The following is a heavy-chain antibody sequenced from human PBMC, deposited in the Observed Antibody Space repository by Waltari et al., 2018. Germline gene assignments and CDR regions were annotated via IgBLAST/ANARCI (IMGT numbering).Heavy chain of an antibody. D-gene: IGHD6-13*01. CDR1: GYTFTGYY. CDR2: INPNSGGT. J-gene: IGHJ4*02. CDR3: ARAPYSSSRGFDY. V-gene: IGHV1-2*02. Sequence: QVQLVQSGAEVKKPGASVKVSCKASGYTFTGYYMHWVRQAPGQGLEWMGWINPNSGGTNDAQKFQGRVTMTRDTSISTAYMELSRLRSDDTAVYYCARAPYSSSRGFDYWGQGTLVTVSS.